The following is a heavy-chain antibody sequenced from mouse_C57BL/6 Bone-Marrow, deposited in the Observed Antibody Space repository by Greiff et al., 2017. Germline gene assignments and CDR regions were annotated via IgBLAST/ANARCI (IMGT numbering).Heavy chain of an antibody. Sequence: QVQLQQPGAELVKPGASVKMSCKASGYPFTSYWITWVKQRPGQGLEWIGDIYPTSGRTNYNEKFKSKAILTVDTSSNTAYMQLSSLTSEDSAVFYCARSGPLGRSFDYWGQGTTLTVSS. V-gene: IGHV1-55*01. CDR3: ARSGPLGRSFDY. D-gene: IGHD4-1*01. CDR2: IYPTSGRT. J-gene: IGHJ2*01. CDR1: GYPFTSYW.